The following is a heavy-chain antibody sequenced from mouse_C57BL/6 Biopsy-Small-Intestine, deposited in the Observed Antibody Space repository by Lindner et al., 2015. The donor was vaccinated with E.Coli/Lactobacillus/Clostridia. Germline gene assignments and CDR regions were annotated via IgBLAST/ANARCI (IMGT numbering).Heavy chain of an antibody. CDR2: IYSGDGDT. V-gene: IGHV1-80*01. J-gene: IGHJ4*01. CDR3: ARGDYGSSLYAMDY. D-gene: IGHD1-1*01. Sequence: VQLQESGAELVKPGASVKIACKISGYAFSSHWMNWVKQRPGKGLEWIGQIYSGDGDTNYNGKFKGKATLTADKSSSTAYMQLSSLTSEDSAVYSCARGDYGSSLYAMDYWGQGTSVTVSS. CDR1: GYAFSSHW.